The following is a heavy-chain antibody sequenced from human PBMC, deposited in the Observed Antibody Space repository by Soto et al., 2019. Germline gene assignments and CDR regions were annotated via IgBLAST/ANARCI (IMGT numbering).Heavy chain of an antibody. D-gene: IGHD3-10*01. J-gene: IGHJ4*02. Sequence: GASVKVSCKASGGTFSSYAISWVRQAPGQGLEWMGGIIPIFGTANYAQKFQGRVTITADESTSTAYMELSSLRSEDTAVYYCARGGSGSYPPNFDYWGQGTLVTVSS. V-gene: IGHV1-69*13. CDR2: IIPIFGTA. CDR3: ARGGSGSYPPNFDY. CDR1: GGTFSSYA.